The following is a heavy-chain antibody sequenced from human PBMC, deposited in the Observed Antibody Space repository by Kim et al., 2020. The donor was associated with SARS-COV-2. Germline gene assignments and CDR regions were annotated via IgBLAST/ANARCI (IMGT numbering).Heavy chain of an antibody. V-gene: IGHV7-4-1*02. CDR3: AREGLLWFGDKAAGMDV. Sequence: ASVKVSCKASGYTFTSYAMNLVRQAPGQGLEWMGWINTNTGNPTYAQGFTGRFVFSLDTSVSTAYLQISSLKAEDTAVYYCAREGLLWFGDKAAGMDVWGQGTTVTVSS. J-gene: IGHJ6*02. D-gene: IGHD3-10*01. CDR1: GYTFTSYA. CDR2: INTNTGNP.